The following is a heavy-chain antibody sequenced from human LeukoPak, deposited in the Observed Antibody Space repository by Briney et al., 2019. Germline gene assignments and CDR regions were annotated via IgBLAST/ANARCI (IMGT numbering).Heavy chain of an antibody. D-gene: IGHD2-15*01. CDR1: GGSISSGSYY. CDR3: ARSVVAATFDY. CDR2: IYTSGST. J-gene: IGHJ4*02. V-gene: IGHV4-61*02. Sequence: SETLSLTCTVSGGSISSGSYYWSWIRQPAGKGLEWIGRIYTSGSTNYNPSLKSRVTISVDTSKNQFSLKLSSVTAADTAVYYCARSVVAATFDYWGQGTLVTVSS.